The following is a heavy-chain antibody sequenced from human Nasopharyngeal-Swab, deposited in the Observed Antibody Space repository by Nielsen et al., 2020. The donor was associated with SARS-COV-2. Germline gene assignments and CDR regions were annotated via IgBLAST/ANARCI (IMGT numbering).Heavy chain of an antibody. V-gene: IGHV3-30*18. D-gene: IGHD4-17*01. CDR3: AKDVHGDYGGIDY. CDR1: GFTFSSSG. Sequence: GESLKISCAASGFTFSSSGMDWVRQAPGKGLEWVAVISYDGSNEYYGDSVKGRFTISRDNSKNTLYLQMNSLRVDDTAVYYCAKDVHGDYGGIDYWGQGILVTDSS. J-gene: IGHJ4*02. CDR2: ISYDGSNE.